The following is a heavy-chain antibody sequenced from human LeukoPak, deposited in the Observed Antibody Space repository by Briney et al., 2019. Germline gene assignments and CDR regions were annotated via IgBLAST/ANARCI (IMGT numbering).Heavy chain of an antibody. Sequence: GASVKVSCKASGYTFTGYYMHWVRQAPGQGLEWMGWINPNSGGTNYAQKFQGRVTMTRDTSISTAYMELSRLRSDDTAVYYCARDVFRWGWELEDFDYWGQGTLVTVSS. D-gene: IGHD1-26*01. J-gene: IGHJ4*02. CDR1: GYTFTGYY. V-gene: IGHV1-2*02. CDR2: INPNSGGT. CDR3: ARDVFRWGWELEDFDY.